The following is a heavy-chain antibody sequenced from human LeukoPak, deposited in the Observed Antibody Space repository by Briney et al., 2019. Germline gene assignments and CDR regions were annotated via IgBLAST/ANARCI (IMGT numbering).Heavy chain of an antibody. D-gene: IGHD3-22*01. CDR1: GGSISSGSYY. J-gene: IGHJ4*02. CDR3: ARGGNGYFYDFDY. Sequence: PSETLSLTCTVSGGSISSGSYYWSWIRQPAGKGLEWIGRIHTSGSTNYDPSLKSRVTMSVDTSKNQFSLKLSSVTAADTAVYYCARGGNGYFYDFDYWGQGTLVTVSS. V-gene: IGHV4-61*02. CDR2: IHTSGST.